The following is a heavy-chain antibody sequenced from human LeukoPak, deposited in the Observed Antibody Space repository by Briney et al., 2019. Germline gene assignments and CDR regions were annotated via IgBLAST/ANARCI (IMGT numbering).Heavy chain of an antibody. V-gene: IGHV1-69*13. Sequence: SVKVSCKASGGTFSSYAISWVRQAPGQGLEWMGGIIPIFGTANYAQKFQGRVTITADESTSTAYMELSSLRSEDTAVYYCARAGKQLRYYYDSSGYYLEWGQGTLVTVSS. D-gene: IGHD3-22*01. CDR2: IIPIFGTA. CDR3: ARAGKQLRYYYDSSGYYLE. CDR1: GGTFSSYA. J-gene: IGHJ4*02.